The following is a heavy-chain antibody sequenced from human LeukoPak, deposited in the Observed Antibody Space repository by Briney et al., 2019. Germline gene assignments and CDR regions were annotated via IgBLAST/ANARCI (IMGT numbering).Heavy chain of an antibody. J-gene: IGHJ4*02. CDR1: GFTFSSCS. Sequence: GGSLRLSCAASGFTFSSCSMNWVRQAPGKGLEWVSSISSSSSYIYYADSVKGRFTISRDNAKNSLYLQMNSLRAEDTAVYYCARTPTHKSPNYYDSSGYYYVWGFDYWGQGTLVTVSS. V-gene: IGHV3-21*01. D-gene: IGHD3-22*01. CDR3: ARTPTHKSPNYYDSSGYYYVWGFDY. CDR2: ISSSSSYI.